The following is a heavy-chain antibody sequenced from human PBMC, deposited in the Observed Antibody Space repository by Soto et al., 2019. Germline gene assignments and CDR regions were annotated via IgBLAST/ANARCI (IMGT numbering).Heavy chain of an antibody. V-gene: IGHV3-33*01. CDR1: GFTFSSHG. J-gene: IGHJ4*02. D-gene: IGHD6-13*01. Sequence: PGGSLRLSCAASGFTFSSHGMHWVRQAPGKGLEWVAVIWYDGSNKYYADSVKGRFIISRDNSRNTLYLQMNSLRAEDTAVYYCARDYSSSWYGLDSWGQGTLVTVSS. CDR2: IWYDGSNK. CDR3: ARDYSSSWYGLDS.